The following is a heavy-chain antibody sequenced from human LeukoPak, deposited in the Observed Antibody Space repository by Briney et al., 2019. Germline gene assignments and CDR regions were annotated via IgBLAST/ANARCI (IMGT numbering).Heavy chain of an antibody. D-gene: IGHD6-19*01. CDR1: GDSVSTDIAA. Sequence: SQTLSLTCAISGDSVSTDIAAWNWLRQSPSRGLEWLGRTYYRSRWYNDYAESVQSRITIYPDTSKNQFSLQLKSVTPEDTAVYYCARGDSSIAVSGTAFDYWGQGTLVTVSS. CDR2: TYYRSRWYN. J-gene: IGHJ4*02. V-gene: IGHV6-1*01. CDR3: ARGDSSIAVSGTAFDY.